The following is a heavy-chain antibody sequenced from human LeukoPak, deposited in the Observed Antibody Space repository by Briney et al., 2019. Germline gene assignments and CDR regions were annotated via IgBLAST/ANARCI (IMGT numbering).Heavy chain of an antibody. D-gene: IGHD1-26*01. Sequence: PGGSLRLPCAASGFTFSSYAMSWVRQAPGKGLEWVSAISGSGGNAYYADSVKGRFTISRDNPKNSLYLQMTSLRADDTAVYYCASGRGSYSPDYWGQGTLVTVSS. J-gene: IGHJ4*02. CDR3: ASGRGSYSPDY. CDR2: ISGSGGNA. V-gene: IGHV3-23*01. CDR1: GFTFSSYA.